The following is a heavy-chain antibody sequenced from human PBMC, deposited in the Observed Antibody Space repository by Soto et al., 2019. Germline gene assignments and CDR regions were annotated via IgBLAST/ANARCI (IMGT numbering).Heavy chain of an antibody. J-gene: IGHJ4*02. CDR3: ARDGCGGDCYYFDF. D-gene: IGHD2-21*02. Sequence: QVQLVESGGGVVQPGRSLRLSCAASRFTFSRYGMHWVRQSPGKGLEWVALIWYDETKKYYGDSVKGRFTISRDNSKNTLYLQMNNLRAEDTAVYYCARDGCGGDCYYFDFWGQGTLVTVSS. V-gene: IGHV3-33*01. CDR1: RFTFSRYG. CDR2: IWYDETKK.